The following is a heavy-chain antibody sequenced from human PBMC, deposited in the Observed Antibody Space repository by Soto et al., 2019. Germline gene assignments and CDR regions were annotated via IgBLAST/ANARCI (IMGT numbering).Heavy chain of an antibody. D-gene: IGHD6-13*01. V-gene: IGHV3-49*03. J-gene: IGHJ6*02. Sequence: LRLSCTTSGFTFGDYAMSWSRQAPGKGLEWVGVIRSKAYGGTTDYAASVKGRFTISRDDSKSIAYLQMNSLKSEDTGVYYCTKYTYTSRYAYYGMDVWGHGTTVTVSS. CDR2: IRSKAYGGTT. CDR1: GFTFGDYA. CDR3: TKYTYTSRYAYYGMDV.